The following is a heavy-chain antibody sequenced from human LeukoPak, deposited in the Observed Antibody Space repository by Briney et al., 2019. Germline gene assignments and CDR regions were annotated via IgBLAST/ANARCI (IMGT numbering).Heavy chain of an antibody. D-gene: IGHD3-9*01. J-gene: IGHJ4*02. V-gene: IGHV4-30-4*01. Sequence: SETLSLTCTVSGGSISSGDYYWSWIRQPPGKGLEWIGYIYYSGSTYYNPSLKSRVTISVDMSKNQFSLKLSSVTAADTAVYYCARTIPLPYYYFDYWGQGTLVTVSS. CDR1: GGSISSGDYY. CDR2: IYYSGST. CDR3: ARTIPLPYYYFDY.